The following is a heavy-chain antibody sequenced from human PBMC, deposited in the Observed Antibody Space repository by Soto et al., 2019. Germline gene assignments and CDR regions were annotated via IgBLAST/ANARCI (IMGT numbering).Heavy chain of an antibody. CDR3: DIGGSPYRATSYYYYYGMDV. CDR1: GGSFYGYY. D-gene: IGHD1-26*01. CDR2: ITHSGIA. J-gene: IGHJ6*02. V-gene: IGHV4-34*01. Sequence: PSETLSLTCAVCGGSFYGYYWSWIRQPPCKGLEWIGEITHSGIATYNPSLKSRVTISVDASKYQFSLSVTSATAADAAVYYCDIGGSPYRATSYYYYYGMDVWGQVTTVTVCS.